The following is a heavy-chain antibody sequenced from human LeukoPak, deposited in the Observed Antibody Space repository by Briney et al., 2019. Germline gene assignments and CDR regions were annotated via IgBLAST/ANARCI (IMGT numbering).Heavy chain of an antibody. V-gene: IGHV1-69*05. J-gene: IGHJ4*02. CDR3: AGTYYYDSSGYY. CDR2: IIPIFGTA. CDR1: GGTFSSYA. Sequence: SVKVSCKASGGTFSSYAISWVRQAPGQGLEWMGGIIPIFGTANYAQKFQGRVTITTDESMSTAYMELSSLRSEDTAVYYCAGTYYYDSSGYYWGQGTLVTVSS. D-gene: IGHD3-22*01.